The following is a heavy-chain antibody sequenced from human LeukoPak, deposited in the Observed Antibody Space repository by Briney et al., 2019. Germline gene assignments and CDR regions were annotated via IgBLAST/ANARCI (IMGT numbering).Heavy chain of an antibody. Sequence: SETLSLTCTVSGGSISSSNYYWGWIRQPPGKGLEWIGSIYSGGSTYYNPSLKSRVTLSVDTSSNLFFLKLSSVTAADTAVYHCARVAYSNYVGYAYRYFDLWGRGTLVTVSS. D-gene: IGHD4-11*01. J-gene: IGHJ2*01. CDR2: IYSGGST. CDR3: ARVAYSNYVGYAYRYFDL. CDR1: GGSISSSNYY. V-gene: IGHV4-39*01.